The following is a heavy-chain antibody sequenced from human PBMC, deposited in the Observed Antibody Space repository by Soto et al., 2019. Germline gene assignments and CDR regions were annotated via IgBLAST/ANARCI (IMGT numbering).Heavy chain of an antibody. D-gene: IGHD2-15*01. CDR1: GGTFSSYA. V-gene: IGHV1-69*13. Sequence: VKVSCKASGGTFSSYAISWVRQAPGQGLEWMGGIIPIFGTANYAQKFQGRVTITADESTSTAYMELSSLRSEDTAVYYCARVRLGYCSGGSCHDDAFDIWGQGTMVTVSS. CDR2: IIPIFGTA. CDR3: ARVRLGYCSGGSCHDDAFDI. J-gene: IGHJ3*02.